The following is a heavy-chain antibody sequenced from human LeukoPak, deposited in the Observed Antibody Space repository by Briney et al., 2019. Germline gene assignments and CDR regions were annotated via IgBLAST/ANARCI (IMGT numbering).Heavy chain of an antibody. CDR1: GGSISPFY. J-gene: IGHJ4*02. CDR2: ISYTGST. D-gene: IGHD4-17*01. CDR3: ARIHDYGENAFDR. V-gene: IGHV4-59*08. Sequence: PSETLSLTCSVSGGSISPFYWSWVRHPPGKGLEYIGYISYTGSTNSNPSLKSRLTISVDTSKNLFSLRLSSVTAADTAVYYCARIHDYGENAFDRWGQGTLVTVSS.